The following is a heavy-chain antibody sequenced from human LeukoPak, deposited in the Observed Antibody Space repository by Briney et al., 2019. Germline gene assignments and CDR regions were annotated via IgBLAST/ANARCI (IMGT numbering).Heavy chain of an antibody. CDR2: ISIGSSTI. CDR1: GFTFSSYS. CDR3: ARGQRTVGSYYYMDV. Sequence: GGSLRLSCAAPGFTFSSYSMNWVRQAPGKGLEWVSYISIGSSTIYYADSVKGRFTISRDNAKNSLYLQMNILRAEDTAVYYCARGQRTVGSYYYMDVWGKGTTVTVSS. D-gene: IGHD1-26*01. V-gene: IGHV3-48*01. J-gene: IGHJ6*03.